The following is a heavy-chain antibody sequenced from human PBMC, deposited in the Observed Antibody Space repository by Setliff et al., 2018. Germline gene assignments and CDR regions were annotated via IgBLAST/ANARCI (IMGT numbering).Heavy chain of an antibody. CDR2: IYPGDSDT. V-gene: IGHV5-51*01. J-gene: IGHJ6*02. D-gene: IGHD3-22*01. CDR1: GYSFTSYW. CDR3: ARYDSSGYHYYYGMDV. Sequence: GESLKISCKGSGYSFTSYWIGWVRQMPGKGLEWMGIIYPGDSDTRCSPSFQGQVTISADKSISTAYLQWSSLKASDTAMYYCARYDSSGYHYYYGMDVWGQGTTVTVSS.